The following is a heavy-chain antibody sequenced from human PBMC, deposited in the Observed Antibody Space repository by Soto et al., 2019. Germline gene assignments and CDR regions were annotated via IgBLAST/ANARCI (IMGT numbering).Heavy chain of an antibody. V-gene: IGHV1-18*01. CDR1: GYTFTSYG. CDR2: ISAYNGNT. D-gene: IGHD2-15*01. Sequence: GASVKVSCKASGYTFTSYGISWVRQAPGQGLEWMGWISAYNGNTNYAQKLQGRVTMTTDTSTSTAYKEMRSLRSDDTAVYYCVRRARCGLGYCSGGRWFDPWGQGTLVTVSA. J-gene: IGHJ5*02. CDR3: VRRARCGLGYCSGGRWFDP.